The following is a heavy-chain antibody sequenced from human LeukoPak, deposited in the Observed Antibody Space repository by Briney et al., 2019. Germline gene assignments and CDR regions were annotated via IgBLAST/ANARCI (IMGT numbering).Heavy chain of an antibody. D-gene: IGHD5-12*01. Sequence: HPGGSLRLSCEASGFSFSSHSIHWVRQAPGKGLEWVAVISYDGDGKYNADSVKGRFTISRDNSKNTLYLQMNSLRAEDTAVYYCAKDGLGGPVYSGLYYFDYWGQGTLVTVSS. CDR2: ISYDGDGK. J-gene: IGHJ4*02. CDR1: GFSFSSHS. CDR3: AKDGLGGPVYSGLYYFDY. V-gene: IGHV3-30*04.